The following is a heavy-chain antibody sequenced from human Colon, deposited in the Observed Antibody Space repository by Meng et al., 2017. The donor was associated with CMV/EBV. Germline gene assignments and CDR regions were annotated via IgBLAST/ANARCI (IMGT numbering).Heavy chain of an antibody. CDR1: GFNLGN. V-gene: IGHV3-30*02. CDR3: SRDFEWTFDY. Sequence: GESLKISCAASGFNLGNMNWVRQAPGMGLEWVAFMRFAGSDKYYADSVKGRFTISRDNSKNTLYLQMNSLRTEDTAVYYCSRDFEWTFDYWGQGTMVTVSS. CDR2: MRFAGSDK. J-gene: IGHJ4*02. D-gene: IGHD3-3*01.